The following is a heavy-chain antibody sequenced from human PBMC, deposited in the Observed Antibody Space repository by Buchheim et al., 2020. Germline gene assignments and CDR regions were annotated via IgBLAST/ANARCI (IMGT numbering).Heavy chain of an antibody. Sequence: QVQLVESGGGVVQPGRSLRLSCAASGFTFSSYAMHWVRQAPGKGLEWVAVISYDGGNKYYADSVKGRFTISRDNSKNTLYLQMNSLRAEDTAVYYCAREGELGYCSGGSCYKPKNYYYYGMDVWGQGTT. CDR1: GFTFSSYA. D-gene: IGHD2-15*01. J-gene: IGHJ6*02. CDR2: ISYDGGNK. V-gene: IGHV3-30*04. CDR3: AREGELGYCSGGSCYKPKNYYYYGMDV.